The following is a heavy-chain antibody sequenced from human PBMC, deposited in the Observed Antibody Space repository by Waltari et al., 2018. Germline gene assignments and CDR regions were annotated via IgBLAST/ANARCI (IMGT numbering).Heavy chain of an antibody. D-gene: IGHD1-26*01. J-gene: IGHJ6*02. Sequence: QVQLVESGGGVVQPGRSLRLSCAASGFTFSSYGMHWVCQAPGKGLEWVAVISDGGRNKDYAGSVKCRVTISRDNSKNTLYLQMNSLRAEDTAVYYCAKDQEWELRDFYYYYGMDVWGQGTTVTVSS. CDR2: ISDGGRNK. V-gene: IGHV3-30*18. CDR1: GFTFSSYG. CDR3: AKDQEWELRDFYYYYGMDV.